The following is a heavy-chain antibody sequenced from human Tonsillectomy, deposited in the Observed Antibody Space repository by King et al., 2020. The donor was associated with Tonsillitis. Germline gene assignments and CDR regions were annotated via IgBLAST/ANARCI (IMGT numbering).Heavy chain of an antibody. Sequence: QLQESGPGVVNPSETLSLTCTVSGGSISSSDDNLAWIRQPPGEGLEWIGYKYHSGTSFYNPSLKSRIAISGCTSENRFSLKLSSVTAADTAVYFCASYVSGTFDYWGQGALVTVSS. J-gene: IGHJ4*02. CDR1: GGSISSSDDN. D-gene: IGHD1-1*01. V-gene: IGHV4-39*01. CDR3: ASYVSGTFDY. CDR2: KYHSGTS.